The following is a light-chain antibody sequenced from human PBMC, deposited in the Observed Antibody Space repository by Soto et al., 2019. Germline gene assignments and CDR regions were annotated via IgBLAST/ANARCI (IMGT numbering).Light chain of an antibody. Sequence: EIVMTQSPATLSVSPGERPTLSCRASQSVSSNLAWYQQKPGQAPRLLIYGASIRATGIPARFSGSGSGTEFTLTISSLQSEDFALYYSQQYNNWTLTFGVGYKVEIK. V-gene: IGKV3-15*01. J-gene: IGKJ4*02. CDR2: GAS. CDR1: QSVSSN. CDR3: QQYNNWTLT.